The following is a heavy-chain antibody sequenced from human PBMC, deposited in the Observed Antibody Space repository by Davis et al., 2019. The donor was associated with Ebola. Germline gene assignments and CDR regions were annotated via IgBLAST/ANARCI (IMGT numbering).Heavy chain of an antibody. D-gene: IGHD7-27*01. J-gene: IGHJ2*01. Sequence: GESLKISCAASGFTFSSYGMHWVRQAPGKGLEWVAFIRYDGSNKYYADSVKGRFTISRDNSKNTLYLQMNSLRAEDTALYYCAKDNWARVYIDGFDLWGRGTLVTVSS. CDR3: AKDNWARVYIDGFDL. V-gene: IGHV3-30*02. CDR1: GFTFSSYG. CDR2: IRYDGSNK.